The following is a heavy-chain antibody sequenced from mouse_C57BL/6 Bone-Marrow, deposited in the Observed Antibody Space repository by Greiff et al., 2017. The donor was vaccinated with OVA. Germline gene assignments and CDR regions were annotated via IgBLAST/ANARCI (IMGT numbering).Heavy chain of an antibody. CDR1: GYTFTSYW. D-gene: IGHD1-1*01. CDR2: IYPGSGST. Sequence: VQLQQPGAELVKPGASVKMSCKASGYTFTSYWITWVKQRPGQGLEWIGDIYPGSGSTNYNEKFKSKATLTVDTSSSTAYMQLSSLTSEDSAVYYYARRYYGSSYWYFDVWGTGTTVTVSS. CDR3: ARRYYGSSYWYFDV. V-gene: IGHV1-55*01. J-gene: IGHJ1*03.